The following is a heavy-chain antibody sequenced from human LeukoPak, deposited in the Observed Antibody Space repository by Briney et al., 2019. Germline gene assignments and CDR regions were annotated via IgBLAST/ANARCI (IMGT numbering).Heavy chain of an antibody. D-gene: IGHD3-22*01. CDR2: ISRDGTA. CDR3: ARGNYYDSRGFSVTEH. V-gene: IGHV3-30*04. Sequence: GGSLRLSCATSGFTLSYYVFHWVRQAPGKGLDWVAAISRDGTAYYADSVKGRFTVSRDTSEDTVFLQMVSLGLEDTAVYYCARGNYYDSRGFSVTEHWGQGTLVTVSS. J-gene: IGHJ4*02. CDR1: GFTLSYYV.